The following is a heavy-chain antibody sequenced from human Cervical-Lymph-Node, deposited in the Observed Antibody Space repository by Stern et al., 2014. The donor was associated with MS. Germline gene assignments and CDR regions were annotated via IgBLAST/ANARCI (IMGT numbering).Heavy chain of an antibody. J-gene: IGHJ4*02. Sequence: QVTLRESGPTLVKPTQTLTLTCSFSGFSLTTRGVGVGWIRQPPGKALEWLALIYWDDDKRFSPSLKNRISVTTDPSKNQGALSLTNADPVDTATYYCAHTRWANGSGFSSFDYWGRGSLVAVSS. CDR3: AHTRWANGSGFSSFDY. V-gene: IGHV2-5*02. D-gene: IGHD3-22*01. CDR1: GFSLTTRGVG. CDR2: IYWDDDK.